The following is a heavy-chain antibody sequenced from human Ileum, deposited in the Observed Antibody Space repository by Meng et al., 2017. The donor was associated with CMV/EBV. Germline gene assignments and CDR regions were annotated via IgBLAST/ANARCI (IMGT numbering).Heavy chain of an antibody. CDR1: GGSINSNNYF. V-gene: IGHV4-39*07. CDR3: TTRGLGFDSSLFDF. D-gene: IGHD3-22*01. J-gene: IGHJ4*02. Sequence: QLQLQDPGPGLVKPSETLALTCTVSGGSINSNNYFWGWIRQAPGKGPEWIGSIHYNEKTYYNPPFKSRVTISVDTSNKQVSLNLNSVTAADTAVYYCTTRGLGFDSSLFDFWGQGTLVTVSS. CDR2: IHYNEKT.